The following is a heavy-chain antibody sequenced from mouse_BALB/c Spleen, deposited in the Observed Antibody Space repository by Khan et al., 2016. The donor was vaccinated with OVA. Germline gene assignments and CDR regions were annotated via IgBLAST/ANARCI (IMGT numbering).Heavy chain of an antibody. V-gene: IGHV2-6-1*01. Sequence: VQLQESGPGLVAPSQSLSITCTISGFSLTNYGVHWVRQPPGKGLEWLVVIWSDGSTTYNSTLKSRLTISKDNSKSQVLLKMNSLQTDDRAMYFWARQPYYGYNIMDNWGQGTSVTVSS. CDR2: IWSDGST. CDR3: ARQPYYGYNIMDN. J-gene: IGHJ4*01. D-gene: IGHD2-9*01. CDR1: GFSLTNYG.